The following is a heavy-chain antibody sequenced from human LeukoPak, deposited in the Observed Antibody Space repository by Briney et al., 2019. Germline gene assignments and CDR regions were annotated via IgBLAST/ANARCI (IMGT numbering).Heavy chain of an antibody. Sequence: SQTLSLTCTVSGGSISSGGYYWSWIRQHPGKGLEWIGYIYYSGSTYYNPSLKSRVTISVDTSKNQFSLKLSSVTAADTAVYYCARLQSGSYSLDYWGQGTLVTVSS. V-gene: IGHV4-31*03. D-gene: IGHD1-26*01. CDR2: IYYSGST. CDR3: ARLQSGSYSLDY. CDR1: GGSISSGGYY. J-gene: IGHJ4*02.